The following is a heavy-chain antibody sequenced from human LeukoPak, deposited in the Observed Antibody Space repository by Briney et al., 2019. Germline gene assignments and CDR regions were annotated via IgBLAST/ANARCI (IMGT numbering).Heavy chain of an antibody. D-gene: IGHD3-22*01. J-gene: IGHJ4*02. CDR2: IKQDESER. V-gene: IGHV3-7*03. Sequence: GGSLRLSCEGSGFSFSSYWMTWVRQSPGKGPEWVANIKQDESERYTVDSVKGRFTISRDNAKNSLYLQMNSLRAEDTALYYCAKVGYYDSSGYYDYWGQGTLVTVSS. CDR1: GFSFSSYW. CDR3: AKVGYYDSSGYYDY.